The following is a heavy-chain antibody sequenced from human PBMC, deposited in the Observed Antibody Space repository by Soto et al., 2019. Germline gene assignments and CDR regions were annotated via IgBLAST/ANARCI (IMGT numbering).Heavy chain of an antibody. D-gene: IGHD3-16*01. CDR1: GFTFSSYA. V-gene: IGHV3-23*01. CDR2: ISGSGGST. J-gene: IGHJ5*02. CDR3: AKELTGWGRNWFDP. Sequence: XVSLLLSCAASGFTFSSYAMSWVRQAPGKGLEWVSAISGSGGSTYYADSVKGRFTISRDNSKNTLYLQMNSLRAEDTAVYYCAKELTGWGRNWFDPWGQGTLVTVSS.